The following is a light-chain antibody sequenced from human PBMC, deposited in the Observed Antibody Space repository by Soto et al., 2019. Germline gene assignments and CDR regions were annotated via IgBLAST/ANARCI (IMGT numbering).Light chain of an antibody. CDR3: QQANSFPLT. CDR1: QSVLYSSNNKNY. J-gene: IGKJ5*01. V-gene: IGKV4-1*01. CDR2: WAS. Sequence: DIVMTQSPDSLAVFLGERATINCKSSQSVLYSSNNKNYLAWYQQKPGQPPKLLIYWASTRESGVPDRFSGSGSGTDFTLTISSLQPEDFATYYCQQANSFPLTFGQGTRLEIK.